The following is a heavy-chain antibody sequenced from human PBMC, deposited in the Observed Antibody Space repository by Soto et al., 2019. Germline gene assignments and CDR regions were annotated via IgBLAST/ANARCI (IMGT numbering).Heavy chain of an antibody. Sequence: QVQLVESGGGVVQPGRSLRLSCAASGFTFSSYGMHWVRQAPGKGLEWVAVISYDGSNKYYADSVKGRFTISRDNSKNTLYLQMNSLRAEDTAVYYCAKGMATWDYFDYWGLGTLVTVSS. CDR1: GFTFSSYG. CDR3: AKGMATWDYFDY. J-gene: IGHJ4*02. D-gene: IGHD5-12*01. CDR2: ISYDGSNK. V-gene: IGHV3-30*18.